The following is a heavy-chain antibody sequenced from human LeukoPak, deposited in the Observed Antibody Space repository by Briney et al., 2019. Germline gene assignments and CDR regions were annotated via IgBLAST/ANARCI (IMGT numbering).Heavy chain of an antibody. CDR1: GFTFSSYG. CDR3: AKDGAYCSGGSCYPRGYFDY. D-gene: IGHD2-15*01. CDR2: ISYDGSNK. V-gene: IGHV3-30*18. Sequence: ARSLRFSCAASGFTFSSYGMHWVRQAPGKGLEWVAVISYDGSNKYYADSVKGRFTMSRDNSKNTLYLQMNSLRAEDTAVYYCAKDGAYCSGGSCYPRGYFDYWGQGTLVTVSS. J-gene: IGHJ4*02.